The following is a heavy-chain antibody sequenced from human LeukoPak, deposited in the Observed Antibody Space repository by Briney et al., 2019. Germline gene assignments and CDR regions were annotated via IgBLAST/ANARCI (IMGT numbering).Heavy chain of an antibody. CDR1: GFTFGDYA. D-gene: IGHD2/OR15-2a*01. J-gene: IGHJ4*02. CDR3: TRVVRRGRSLGSFVY. CDR2: IRSKVYGGTT. Sequence: GGSLRLSCTASGFTFGDYAMSWVRQAPGKGLEWVGFIRSKVYGGTTEYAASVKGRFTISRDDSKSIAYLQMNSLKTEDTAVYYCTRVVRRGRSLGSFVYWGQGTLVTVSS. V-gene: IGHV3-49*04.